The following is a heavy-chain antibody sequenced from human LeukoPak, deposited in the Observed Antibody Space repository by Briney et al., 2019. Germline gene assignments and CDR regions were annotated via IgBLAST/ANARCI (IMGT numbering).Heavy chain of an antibody. CDR1: GFTFSSYW. J-gene: IGHJ4*02. CDR2: INSDGSST. D-gene: IGHD6-19*01. Sequence: GGSLRLSCAASGFTFSSYWMHWVRQAPGKGLVWVSRINSDGSSTSCADSVKGRFTISRDNAKNTLYLQMNSLRAEDTAVYYCARGFWRSSGWYYYWGQGTLVTVSS. CDR3: ARGFWRSSGWYYY. V-gene: IGHV3-74*01.